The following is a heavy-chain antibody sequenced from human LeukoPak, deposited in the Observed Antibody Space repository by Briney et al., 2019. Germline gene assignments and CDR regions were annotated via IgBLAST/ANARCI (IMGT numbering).Heavy chain of an antibody. D-gene: IGHD2-2*01. CDR3: AREGVVVPAAMRGYYYGMDV. CDR2: INPNSGGT. V-gene: IGHV1-2*02. CDR1: GYTFTGYY. Sequence: ASVKVSCKASGYTFTGYYMHWVRQAPGQGLEWMGWINPNSGGTNYAQKFQGRVTTTRDTSISTAYMELSRLRSDDTAVYYCAREGVVVPAAMRGYYYGMDVWGQGTTVTVSS. J-gene: IGHJ6*02.